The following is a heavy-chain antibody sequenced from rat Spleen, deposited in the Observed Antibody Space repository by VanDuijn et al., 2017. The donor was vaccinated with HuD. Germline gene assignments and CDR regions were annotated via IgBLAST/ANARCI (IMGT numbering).Heavy chain of an antibody. Sequence: QVQLKESGPGLVQPSQTLSLTCTVSGFSLKNYGVIWVRQPPGKGLEWMGVIWGNGNPNYNSALKSRLSISRDTSKSRVFLKMNSLQTEDTAIYFCTGDRHSPGIMDPWGQGTSVTVSS. CDR3: TGDRHSPGIMDP. CDR1: GFSLKNYG. CDR2: IWGNGNP. J-gene: IGHJ4*01. V-gene: IGHV2-13*01. D-gene: IGHD1-4*01.